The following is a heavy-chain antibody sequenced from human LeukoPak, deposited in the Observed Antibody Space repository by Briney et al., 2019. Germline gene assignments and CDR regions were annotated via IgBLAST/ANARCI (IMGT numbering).Heavy chain of an antibody. J-gene: IGHJ5*02. V-gene: IGHV3-30*18. D-gene: IGHD1-20*01. CDR2: ILYDGSNK. CDR1: GFTLSSYG. Sequence: GSLRLSCAASGFTLSSYGMHWVRQAPGKGLEWVAGILYDGSNKYYADSVKGRFTISRDNSKNTLYLQMNSLRAEDTAVYYCAKDINWNDFGVSWFDPWGQGTLVTVSS. CDR3: AKDINWNDFGVSWFDP.